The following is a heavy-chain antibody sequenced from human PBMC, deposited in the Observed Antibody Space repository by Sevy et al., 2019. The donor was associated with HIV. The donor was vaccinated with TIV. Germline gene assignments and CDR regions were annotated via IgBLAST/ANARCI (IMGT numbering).Heavy chain of an antibody. J-gene: IGHJ4*02. CDR2: IYYSGST. Sequence: SETLSLTCTVSGGSISSYYWSWIRQPPGKGLEWIGYIYYSGSTNYNPSLKSRVTISVDTSKNQFSLKLSSVTAADTAVYYSAGESYDSSGYYYSLWGQGTLVTVSS. V-gene: IGHV4-59*01. CDR1: GGSISSYY. CDR3: AGESYDSSGYYYSL. D-gene: IGHD3-22*01.